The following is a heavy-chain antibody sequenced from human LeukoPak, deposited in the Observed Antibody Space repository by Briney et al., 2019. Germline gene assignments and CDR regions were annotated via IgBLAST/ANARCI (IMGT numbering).Heavy chain of an antibody. CDR2: ISSSGSTI. Sequence: GGSLRLSCAASGFTFSNYAMSWVRQAPGKGLEWVSYISSSGSTIYYADSVKGRFTISRDNAKNSLYLQMNSLRAEDTAVYYCARDGGYSGYFIDYWGQGTLVTVSS. D-gene: IGHD5-12*01. V-gene: IGHV3-48*03. J-gene: IGHJ4*02. CDR3: ARDGGYSGYFIDY. CDR1: GFTFSNYA.